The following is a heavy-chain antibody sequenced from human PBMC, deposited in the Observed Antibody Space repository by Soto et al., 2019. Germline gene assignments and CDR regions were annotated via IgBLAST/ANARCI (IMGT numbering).Heavy chain of an antibody. CDR3: ARDSSSGSYYYYGMDV. Sequence: ASVKVSCKASGYTFTSYYMHWVRQAPGQGLEWMGIINPSGGSTSYAQKFQGRVTMTRDTSTSTVYMELSSPRSEDTAVYYCARDSSSGSYYYYGMDVWGQGTTVTVSS. CDR2: INPSGGST. J-gene: IGHJ6*02. D-gene: IGHD6-6*01. V-gene: IGHV1-46*01. CDR1: GYTFTSYY.